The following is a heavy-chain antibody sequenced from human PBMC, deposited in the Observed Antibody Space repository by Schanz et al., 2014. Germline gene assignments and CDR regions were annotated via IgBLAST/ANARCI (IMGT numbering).Heavy chain of an antibody. CDR3: ARGTDWNLHY. D-gene: IGHD1-1*01. Sequence: QVQLVESGGGVVQPGRSLRLSCAAYGFTLSSYAMHWVRQAPGKGLEWVAVISYDGSNKYYADSVKGRFTISRENAKNSLYLQMNSLRAGDTAVYYCARGTDWNLHYWGQGALVTVSS. J-gene: IGHJ4*02. CDR1: GFTLSSYA. V-gene: IGHV3-30*14. CDR2: ISYDGSNK.